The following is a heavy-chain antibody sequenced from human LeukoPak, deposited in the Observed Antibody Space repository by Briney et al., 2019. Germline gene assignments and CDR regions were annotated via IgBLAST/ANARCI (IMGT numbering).Heavy chain of an antibody. V-gene: IGHV4-30-4*08. Sequence: PSQTLSLTCTVSGGSISSGDYYWSWIRQAPGKGLEWIGYIYYSGSTYYNPSLKSRVTISVDTSKNQFSLKLSSVTAADTAVYYCASPSSTRSGAFDIWGQGTMVTVSS. CDR2: IYYSGST. CDR3: ASPSSTRSGAFDI. CDR1: GGSISSGDYY. D-gene: IGHD2-2*01. J-gene: IGHJ3*02.